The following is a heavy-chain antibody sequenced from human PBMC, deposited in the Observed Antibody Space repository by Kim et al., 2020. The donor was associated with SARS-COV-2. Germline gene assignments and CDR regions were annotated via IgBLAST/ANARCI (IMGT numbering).Heavy chain of an antibody. CDR3: ARGNYYESVSLSDYYNGMDV. V-gene: IGHV3-30-3*01. CDR2: ISYDGRNK. D-gene: IGHD3-10*01. CDR1: GLSFDDSA. J-gene: IGHJ6*02. Sequence: GGSLRLSCAASGLSFDDSAMNWVRQAPGKGLEWVAVISYDGRNKEYADSVKGRFSISRDNSESTLSLQMNSLRVEDTAVYYCARGNYYESVSLSDYYNGMDVWGQGPTVTVSS.